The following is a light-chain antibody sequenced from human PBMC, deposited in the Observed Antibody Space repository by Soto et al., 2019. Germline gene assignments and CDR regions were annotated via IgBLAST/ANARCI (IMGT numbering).Light chain of an antibody. Sequence: DIQLTQSPSFLSASVGDRVTITCRASQGISSYLAWYQQRPGKAPKLLMYGASTLQSGVPSRFSGSASGTTFTLTINTLQPEDLATYYCQQHNSSPWTFGQGTKVDI. V-gene: IGKV1-9*01. J-gene: IGKJ1*01. CDR1: QGISSY. CDR3: QQHNSSPWT. CDR2: GAS.